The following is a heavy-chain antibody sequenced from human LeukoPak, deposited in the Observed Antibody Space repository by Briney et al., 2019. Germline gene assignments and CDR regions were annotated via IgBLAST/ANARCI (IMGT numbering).Heavy chain of an antibody. D-gene: IGHD2-21*02. V-gene: IGHV1-18*04. J-gene: IGHJ4*02. CDR2: ISAYNGNT. Sequence: ASVKVFCKASGYTFTSYGISWVRQAPGQGLEWMGWISAYNGNTNYAQKLQGRVTMTTDTSTSTAYMELRSLRSDDTAVYYCARGGDIVVVTAIVPFDYWGQGTLVTVSS. CDR1: GYTFTSYG. CDR3: ARGGDIVVVTAIVPFDY.